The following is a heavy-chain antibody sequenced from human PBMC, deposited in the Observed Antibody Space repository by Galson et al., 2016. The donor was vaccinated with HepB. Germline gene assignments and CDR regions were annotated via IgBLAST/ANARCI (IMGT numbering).Heavy chain of an antibody. CDR3: VRGNYDSSGYSYSHYYGLDV. J-gene: IGHJ6*02. CDR2: INSGGTT. D-gene: IGHD3-22*01. Sequence: SETLSLTCAVYNGSFTNSYWNWIRQAPGKGLEWIGEINSGGTTNSNPSLRSRVAMSVDASKKQYSLKLNSVTAADTAVYYCVRGNYDSSGYSYSHYYGLDVWGQGTTVTVSS. CDR1: NGSFTNSY. V-gene: IGHV4-34*01.